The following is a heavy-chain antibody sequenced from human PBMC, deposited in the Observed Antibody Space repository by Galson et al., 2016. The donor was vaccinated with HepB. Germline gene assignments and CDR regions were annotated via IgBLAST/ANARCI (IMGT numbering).Heavy chain of an antibody. CDR1: GFTLTTYA. D-gene: IGHD3-10*01. V-gene: IGHV3-23*01. Sequence: SLRLSCAASGFTLTTYAMSWVRQTPGKGLEWVSGINGGGGSTYVANSVKGRFTISRDISKRALYLQMNSLRGEDAGVYYCVRVHDVTLNHLLGALDVWDQGTTVAVSS. J-gene: IGHJ6*02. CDR3: VRVHDVTLNHLLGALDV. CDR2: INGGGGST.